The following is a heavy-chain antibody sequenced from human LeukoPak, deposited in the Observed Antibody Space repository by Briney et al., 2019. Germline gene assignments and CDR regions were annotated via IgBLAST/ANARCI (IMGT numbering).Heavy chain of an antibody. CDR2: TSSSGTNI. CDR1: GFTFSSYE. Sequence: GGSLRLSCAASGFTFSSYEMNWVRQAPGKWLEWVSYTSSSGTNIYYADSVKGRFTISRDNAKNSLYLQMNSLRAEDTAVYYCARMAGRGYYDYWGQGTLVTVSS. CDR3: ARMAGRGYYDY. V-gene: IGHV3-48*03. D-gene: IGHD1-26*01. J-gene: IGHJ4*02.